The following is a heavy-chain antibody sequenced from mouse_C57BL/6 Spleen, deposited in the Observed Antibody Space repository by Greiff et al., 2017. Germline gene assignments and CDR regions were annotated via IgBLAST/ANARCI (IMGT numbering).Heavy chain of an antibody. Sequence: VQRVESGAELVKPGASVKMSCKASGYTFTTYPIEWMKQNHGKSLEWIGNFHPYNDDTKYNEKFKGKATLTVEKSSSTVYLELSRLTSDDSAVYYCAIGSSYWYFDVWGTGTTVTVSS. CDR1: GYTFTTYP. CDR2: FHPYNDDT. V-gene: IGHV1-47*01. J-gene: IGHJ1*03. CDR3: AIGSSYWYFDV. D-gene: IGHD1-1*01.